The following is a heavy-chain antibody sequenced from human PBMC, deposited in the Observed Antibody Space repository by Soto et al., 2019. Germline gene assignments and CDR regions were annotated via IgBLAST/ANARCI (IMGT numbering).Heavy chain of an antibody. CDR3: VRTGWYPPDY. D-gene: IGHD6-19*01. Sequence: EVQLVESGGGLVQRGGSLRLSCAVSGFTFNRHWMSWVRQTPGKGLEWVASIKEDGSEKSYVDSVKGRFTISRDNAKNSLFLQMNSLRVEDTAVYYCVRTGWYPPDYWGQGTLVTVSS. J-gene: IGHJ4*02. CDR2: IKEDGSEK. V-gene: IGHV3-7*01. CDR1: GFTFNRHW.